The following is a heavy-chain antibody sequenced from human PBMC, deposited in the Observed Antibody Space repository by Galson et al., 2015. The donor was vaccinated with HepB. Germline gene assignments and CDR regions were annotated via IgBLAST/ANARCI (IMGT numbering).Heavy chain of an antibody. Sequence: SVKVSCKASGYTFTSYAMNWVRQAPGQGLEWMGWINTNTGNPTYAQGFTGRFVFSLDTSVSTAYLQISSLKAEDTAVYYCARVDAGYYYYYGMDVWGQGTTVTVSS. CDR2: INTNTGNP. J-gene: IGHJ6*02. CDR1: GYTFTSYA. D-gene: IGHD3-10*01. CDR3: ARVDAGYYYYYGMDV. V-gene: IGHV7-4-1*02.